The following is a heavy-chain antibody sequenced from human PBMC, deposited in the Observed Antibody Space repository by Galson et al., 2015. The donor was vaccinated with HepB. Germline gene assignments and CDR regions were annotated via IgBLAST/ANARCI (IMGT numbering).Heavy chain of an antibody. J-gene: IGHJ3*02. V-gene: IGHV3-7*01. CDR3: ARENYYDGSGSDAFDM. Sequence: SLRLSCAASGFTFSRHWMTWVRQAPGKGLEWVADIKQDGSEQHYVDSVEGRFTISRDNARNSLFLQMDSLRAEDTAVYYCARENYYDGSGSDAFDMWGQGTMVTVSA. D-gene: IGHD3-22*01. CDR2: IKQDGSEQ. CDR1: GFTFSRHW.